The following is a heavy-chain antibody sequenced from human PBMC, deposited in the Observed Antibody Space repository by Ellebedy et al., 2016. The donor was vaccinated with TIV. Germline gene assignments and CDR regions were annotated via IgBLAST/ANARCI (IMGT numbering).Heavy chain of an antibody. J-gene: IGHJ5*02. D-gene: IGHD6-19*01. Sequence: PGGSLRLSCAASGFTFDTHAMNWVRQAPGKGLEWVSSINYDSRSTYYADPVRGRFSISRDNSKNTLYLQMNSLRADDTAVYYCAGFRGEAVAGNWFDPWGQGTLVTVSS. CDR2: INYDSRST. V-gene: IGHV3-23*01. CDR1: GFTFDTHA. CDR3: AGFRGEAVAGNWFDP.